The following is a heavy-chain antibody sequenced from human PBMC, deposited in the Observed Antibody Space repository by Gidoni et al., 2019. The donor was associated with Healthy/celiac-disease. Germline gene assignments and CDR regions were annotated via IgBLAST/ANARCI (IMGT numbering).Heavy chain of an antibody. CDR2: IYTSGST. D-gene: IGHD1-26*01. V-gene: IGHV4-61*02. CDR3: ARVGGGVIDY. J-gene: IGHJ4*02. Sequence: QVQLQESGPGLVKPSQTLSLTCTVSGGSISSGSYYWSWIRQPAGKGLEWIGRIYTSGSTNYNPFLKSRVTMSVDTSKNQFSLKLSSVTAADTAVYYCARVGGGVIDYWGQGTLVTVSS. CDR1: GGSISSGSYY.